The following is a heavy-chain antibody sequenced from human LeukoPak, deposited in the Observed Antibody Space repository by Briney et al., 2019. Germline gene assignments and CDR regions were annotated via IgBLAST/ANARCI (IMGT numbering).Heavy chain of an antibody. CDR2: ISTYNGNT. V-gene: IGHV1-18*01. CDR1: GYTFTSDG. CDR3: GRDRGYFDS. Sequence: ASVKVSCKASGYTFTSDGIGLLRQAPGQGLEWMGWISTYNGNTNYAQRLQGRVTFTTDTSTSTAYMELRSLRSDDTAVYYCGRDRGYFDSWGQGTLVTVSS. J-gene: IGHJ4*02. D-gene: IGHD3-10*01.